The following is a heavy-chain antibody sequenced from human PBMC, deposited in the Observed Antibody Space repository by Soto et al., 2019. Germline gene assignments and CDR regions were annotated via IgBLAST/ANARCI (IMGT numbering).Heavy chain of an antibody. V-gene: IGHV4-59*01. J-gene: IGHJ4*02. CDR3: ASGGAARPRGIAY. CDR2: IYYSGST. CDR1: GVSISSYY. Sequence: PSETLSLTCSVSGVSISSYYWSWIRQPPGKGLEWIGYIYYSGSTNYNPSLKSRVTISVDTSKNQFSLKLSSVTAADPAVYYCASGGAARPRGIAYWGQPNLVTVSS. D-gene: IGHD6-6*01.